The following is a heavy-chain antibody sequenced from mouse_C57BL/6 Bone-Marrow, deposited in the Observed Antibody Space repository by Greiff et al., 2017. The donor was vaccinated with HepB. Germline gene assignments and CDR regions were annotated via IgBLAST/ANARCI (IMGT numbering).Heavy chain of an antibody. J-gene: IGHJ2*01. D-gene: IGHD1-1*02. CDR1: GYTFTSYW. Sequence: VQLQQSGAELVKPGASVKMSCKASGYTFTSYWITWVKQRPGQGLEWIGDIYPGSGSTNYNEKFKSKATLTVDTSSSTAYMQLSSLTSEDSAVYYCARGRWCGDYFDYWGQGTTLTVSS. V-gene: IGHV1-55*01. CDR2: IYPGSGST. CDR3: ARGRWCGDYFDY.